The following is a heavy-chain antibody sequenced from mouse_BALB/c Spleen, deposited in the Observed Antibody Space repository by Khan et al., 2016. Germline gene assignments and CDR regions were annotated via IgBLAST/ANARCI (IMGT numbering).Heavy chain of an antibody. CDR1: FYSFTGYN. Sequence: VQLKESPPSLSPPFSSFNISFNSSFYSFTGYNMNWVKQSNGKSLEWIGNIDPYYGGISYNQKFKGKATLTVDKSSSTAYMQLKSLTSEDSAVYYCARSGYGSSYAMDYWGQGTSVTVSS. D-gene: IGHD1-1*01. V-gene: IGHV1-39*01. CDR3: ARSGYGSSYAMDY. J-gene: IGHJ4*01. CDR2: IDPYYGGI.